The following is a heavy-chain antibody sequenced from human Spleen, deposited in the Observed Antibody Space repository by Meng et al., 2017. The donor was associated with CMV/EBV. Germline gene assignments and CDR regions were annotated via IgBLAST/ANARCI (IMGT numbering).Heavy chain of an antibody. CDR3: AKDNGYLGV. J-gene: IGHJ6*02. V-gene: IGHV3-23*03. Sequence: GGSLRLSCAASGFTFSSYAMSWVRQAPGKGLEWVSVIYGGGSSTYYADSVKGRFTISRDNSKNTLYLQMNSLRAEDTAVYYCAKDNGYLGVWGQGTTVTVSS. CDR1: GFTFSSYA. CDR2: IYGGGSST. D-gene: IGHD2-2*03.